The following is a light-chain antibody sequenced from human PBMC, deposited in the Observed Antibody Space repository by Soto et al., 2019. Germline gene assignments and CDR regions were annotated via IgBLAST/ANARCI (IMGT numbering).Light chain of an antibody. CDR3: SSYAGSNNVL. CDR1: SSDVGGYNY. Sequence: QSVLTRPPSASGSPGQSVTISCTGTSSDVGGYNYVSWYQQHPGKAPKLMIYEVSKRPSGVPDRFSGSKSGNTASLTVSGLQAEDEAVYYCSSYAGSNNVLFGGGTKLTVL. CDR2: EVS. V-gene: IGLV2-8*01. J-gene: IGLJ2*01.